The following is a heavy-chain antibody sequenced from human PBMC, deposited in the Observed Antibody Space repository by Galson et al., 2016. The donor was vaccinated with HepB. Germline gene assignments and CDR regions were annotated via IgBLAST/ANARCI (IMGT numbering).Heavy chain of an antibody. CDR3: ARQFPNYCDYLDY. CDR2: IYPGDSDV. Sequence: QSGAEVKKPGESLKISCKVSGYRFSDYWIGWVRQTPGKGLEWMAIIYPGDSDVRYSLSFQGTVTISADKSICTVYLHWSSLKASDTALYYCARQFPNYCDYLDYWGQGTLVTVSS. CDR1: GYRFSDYW. V-gene: IGHV5-51*01. D-gene: IGHD2-21*01. J-gene: IGHJ4*02.